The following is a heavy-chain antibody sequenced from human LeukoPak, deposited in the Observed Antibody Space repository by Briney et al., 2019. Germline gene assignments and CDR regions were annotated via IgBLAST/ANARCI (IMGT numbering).Heavy chain of an antibody. CDR3: VKDNPLDY. D-gene: IGHD1-14*01. CDR2: IRYDGNIK. V-gene: IGHV3-30*02. J-gene: IGHJ4*02. Sequence: GGSLRLSCGASGFTFSSYGMLRVRQSPGKGLEWVAFIRYDGNIKFYADSMKGRFTISRDNSKNTLYLHINSLRPEDTALYYCVKDNPLDYWGQGTLVIVSS. CDR1: GFTFSSYG.